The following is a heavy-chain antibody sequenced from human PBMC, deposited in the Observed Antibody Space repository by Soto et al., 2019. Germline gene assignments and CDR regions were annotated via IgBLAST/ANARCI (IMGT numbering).Heavy chain of an antibody. J-gene: IGHJ4*02. CDR1: VYTFTTYS. CDR3: ASVQPWGNSGSYYIQHFTS. D-gene: IGHD3-10*01. Sequence: QVQLVQSGAEVKKPGASVKVSCKASVYTFTTYSIHWVRQAPGHSLEWVGWINAGSGNTKYSQKFQGRVTITKDSSATTFYMDLSSLGSEDTAVYYYASVQPWGNSGSYYIQHFTSWGQGTLVTVSS. CDR2: INAGSGNT. V-gene: IGHV1-3*01.